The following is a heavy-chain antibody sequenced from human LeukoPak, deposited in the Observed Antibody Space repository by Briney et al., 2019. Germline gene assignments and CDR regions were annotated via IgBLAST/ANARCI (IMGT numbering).Heavy chain of an antibody. CDR1: GFTFSSYS. CDR2: ISGSSSYI. V-gene: IGHV3-21*01. Sequence: GGSLRLSCAASGFTFSSYSMNWVRQAPGKGLEWVSSISGSSSYIYYADSVKGRFTISRDNAKHSLFLQMSSLRAEDTAVYYCARDQQGCSTTSCYIGMGVWGQGTTVTVSS. D-gene: IGHD2-2*02. CDR3: ARDQQGCSTTSCYIGMGV. J-gene: IGHJ6*02.